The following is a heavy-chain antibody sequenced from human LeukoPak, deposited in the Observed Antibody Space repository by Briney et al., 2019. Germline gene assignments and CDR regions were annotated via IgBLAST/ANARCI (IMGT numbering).Heavy chain of an antibody. CDR1: GFTFSSYG. V-gene: IGHV3-33*06. J-gene: IGHJ4*02. D-gene: IGHD1-26*01. CDR3: AKDPRWDTNYYFDY. CDR2: IWYDGSNK. Sequence: PGRSLRLSYAASGFTFSSYGMHWVRQAPGKGLEWVAVIWYDGSNKYYADSVKGRFTISRDNSKNTLYLQMNSLRAEDTAVYYCAKDPRWDTNYYFDYWGQGTLVTVST.